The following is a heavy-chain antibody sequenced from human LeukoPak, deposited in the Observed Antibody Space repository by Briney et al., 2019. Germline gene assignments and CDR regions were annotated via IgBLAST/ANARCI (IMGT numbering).Heavy chain of an antibody. J-gene: IGHJ3*02. CDR1: GFTFSSYE. CDR2: ISSSGSTI. Sequence: GGSLRLSCAASGFTFSSYEMNWVRQAPGKGLEWVSYISSSGSTIYYADSVKGRSTISRDNAKISLYLQMNSLRAEDTAVYYCARDTGSAARAFDIWGQGTMVTVSS. V-gene: IGHV3-48*03. CDR3: ARDTGSAARAFDI. D-gene: IGHD1-26*01.